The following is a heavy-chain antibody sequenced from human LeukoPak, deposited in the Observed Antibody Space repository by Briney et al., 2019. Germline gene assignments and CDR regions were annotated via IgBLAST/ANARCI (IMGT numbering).Heavy chain of an antibody. CDR2: INPSGGST. J-gene: IGHJ4*02. V-gene: IGHV1-46*01. Sequence: ASVKVSCKASGYTFTCYYMHWVRHAPGQGLEWMGIINPSGGSTSYAQKFQGRVTMTRDTSTSTVYMELSSLRSEDTAVYYCARPTVYYGDYVASFDYWGQGTLVTVSS. CDR1: GYTFTCYY. CDR3: ARPTVYYGDYVASFDY. D-gene: IGHD4-17*01.